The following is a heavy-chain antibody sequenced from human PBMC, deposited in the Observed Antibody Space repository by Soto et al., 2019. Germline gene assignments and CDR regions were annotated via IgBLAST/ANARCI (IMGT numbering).Heavy chain of an antibody. V-gene: IGHV3-7*03. Sequence: RGSLRLSCAASGFTFSVYWMSWVRQAPGKGLEWVANIKQDGSEKYYVDSVKGRFTISRDNAKNSLYLQMNSLRAEDTAVYFCARDLRYYYDISGYYKGYFDYWGQGILVTVSS. CDR3: ARDLRYYYDISGYYKGYFDY. CDR2: IKQDGSEK. D-gene: IGHD3-22*01. J-gene: IGHJ4*02. CDR1: GFTFSVYW.